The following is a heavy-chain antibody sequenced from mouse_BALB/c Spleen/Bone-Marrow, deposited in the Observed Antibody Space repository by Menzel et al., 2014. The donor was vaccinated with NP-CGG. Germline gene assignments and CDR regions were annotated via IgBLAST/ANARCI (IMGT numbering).Heavy chain of an antibody. J-gene: IGHJ3*01. V-gene: IGHV14-3*02. CDR2: IDPANGNT. D-gene: IGHD2-4*01. Sequence: EVQLQHSGAELVKPGASVKLSCTASGFNIKDTYMHWVKQRPEQGLEWIGRIDPANGNTKYDPKSQGKATITADTSSNTAYLQLSSLTSEDTAVYYCAAYDYEGFAYWGQGTLVTVSA. CDR3: AAYDYEGFAY. CDR1: GFNIKDTY.